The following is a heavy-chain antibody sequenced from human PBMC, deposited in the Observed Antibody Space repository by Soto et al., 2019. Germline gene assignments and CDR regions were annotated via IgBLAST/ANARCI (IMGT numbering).Heavy chain of an antibody. Sequence: LGESLKISCQGSGYSFPNYCISWVRQVPGKGLEWMGRSDPSDSYTNYSPSFEGHVTTSVDNSISTAYLQWSSLKASDTAMYFCARHVTYTWDEERYDTGGTPDGFEIWGQGTMVTVSS. CDR2: SDPSDSYT. V-gene: IGHV5-10-1*01. CDR3: ARHVTYTWDEERYDTGGTPDGFEI. J-gene: IGHJ3*02. CDR1: GYSFPNYC. D-gene: IGHD2-8*02.